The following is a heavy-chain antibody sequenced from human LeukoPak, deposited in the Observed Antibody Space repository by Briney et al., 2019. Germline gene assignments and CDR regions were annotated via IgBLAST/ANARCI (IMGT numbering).Heavy chain of an antibody. CDR1: SGFA. J-gene: IGHJ4*02. CDR2: INGRGDDT. CDR3: AKGHRSSSSFFDS. V-gene: IGHV3-23*01. D-gene: IGHD6-19*01. Sequence: GGSLGLSCAAFSGFAMSWVRQAPGKGLEWVSAINGRGDDTYYPDSVKGRFTISRDNSNNTLCLQMNSLRAEDTAVYYCAKGHRSSSSFFDSWGQGILVTVSS.